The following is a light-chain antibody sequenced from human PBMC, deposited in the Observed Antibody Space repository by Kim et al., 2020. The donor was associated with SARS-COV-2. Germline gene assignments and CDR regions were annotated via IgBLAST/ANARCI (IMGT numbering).Light chain of an antibody. Sequence: GQSFTIPCTGTGSVVGSYNLFSWYQQHPGKAPKLMIYEVSKRPSGVSNRFSGSKSGNTASLTISGLQAEDEADYYCCSYAGSSTFVFGGGTQLTVL. CDR2: EVS. CDR3: CSYAGSSTFV. CDR1: GSVVGSYNL. J-gene: IGLJ2*01. V-gene: IGLV2-23*02.